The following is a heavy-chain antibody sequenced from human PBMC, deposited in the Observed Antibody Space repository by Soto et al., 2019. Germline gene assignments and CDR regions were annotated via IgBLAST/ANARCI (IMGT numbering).Heavy chain of an antibody. Sequence: SLRLSCAFSGFNFNNYGINWVRQAPGKGLEWVSSVSKSDYTYYSDSVKGRFTISRDNAKNSVSLQMNTLRAEDTAVYYCAREDSIIIPAVSDFWGQGTLVTVSS. D-gene: IGHD2-2*01. CDR3: AREDSIIIPAVSDF. V-gene: IGHV3-21*01. CDR1: GFNFNNYG. CDR2: VSKSDYT. J-gene: IGHJ4*02.